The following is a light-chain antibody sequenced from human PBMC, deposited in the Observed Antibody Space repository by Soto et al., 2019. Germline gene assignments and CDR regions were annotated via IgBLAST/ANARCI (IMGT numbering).Light chain of an antibody. CDR3: SSYTSSTPYV. CDR1: SSDVGGYNY. CDR2: EVS. V-gene: IGLV2-14*01. J-gene: IGLJ1*01. Sequence: SGMTDPACVSGFAVPSITISGTGTSSDVGGYNYVSWYQQHPGKAPKLMIYEVSNRPSGVSNRFSGSKSGNTASLTISGLQAEDEADYYCSSYTSSTPYVFGTGTKVTVL.